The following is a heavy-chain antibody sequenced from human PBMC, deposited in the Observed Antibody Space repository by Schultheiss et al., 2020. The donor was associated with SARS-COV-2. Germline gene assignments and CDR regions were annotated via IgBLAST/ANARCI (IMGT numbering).Heavy chain of an antibody. CDR2: ISGSGVST. Sequence: GESLKISCAASGFTFSSSAMNWVRQAPGKGLEWVSVISGSGVSTYYADSVKGRFTISRDNSKSTLYLQMNSLRAEDTAVYYCAKDLSSIFGVITFDYWGQGTLVTVSS. V-gene: IGHV3-23*01. J-gene: IGHJ4*02. CDR3: AKDLSSIFGVITFDY. D-gene: IGHD3-3*01. CDR1: GFTFSSSA.